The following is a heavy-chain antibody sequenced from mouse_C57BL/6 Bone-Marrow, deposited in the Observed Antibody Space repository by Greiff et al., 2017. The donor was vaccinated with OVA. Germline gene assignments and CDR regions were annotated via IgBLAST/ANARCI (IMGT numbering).Heavy chain of an antibody. Sequence: QVQLKQPGAELVKPGASVKLSCKASGYTFTSYWMQWVKQRPGQGLEWIGEIDPSDSYTNCNQKFKGKATLTVDTSSSTAYMQLSSLTSEDSAVYYCYYGCSYYWGQGTTLTVSS. D-gene: IGHD1-1*01. CDR1: GYTFTSYW. J-gene: IGHJ2*01. V-gene: IGHV1-50*01. CDR2: IDPSDSYT. CDR3: YYGCSYY.